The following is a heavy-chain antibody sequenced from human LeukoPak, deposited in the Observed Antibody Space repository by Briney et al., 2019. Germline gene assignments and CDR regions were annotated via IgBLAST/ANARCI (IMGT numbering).Heavy chain of an antibody. CDR1: GFTFSSYD. D-gene: IGHD2-2*01. V-gene: IGHV3-30*03. Sequence: PGGSLRLSCAASGFTFSSYDIHWVRQAPGKGLEWVAVISYETNYKYYADSVKGRFTISRDNSKNTLYLQMSSLRAEDTALYYCARSPTLYCSSSSCWGGVFDIWGQGTLVTVSS. J-gene: IGHJ3*02. CDR3: ARSPTLYCSSSSCWGGVFDI. CDR2: ISYETNYK.